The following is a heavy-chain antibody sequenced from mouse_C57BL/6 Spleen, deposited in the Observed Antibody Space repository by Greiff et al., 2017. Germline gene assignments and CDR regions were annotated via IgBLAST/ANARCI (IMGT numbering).Heavy chain of an antibody. Sequence: QVQLKESGAELVRPGASVTLSCKASGYTFTDYEMHWVKQTPVHGLEWIGAIDPETGGTAYNQKFKGKAILTADKSSSTAYMELRSLTSEDSAVYYCTRAGLLWLDYWGQGTLVTVSA. J-gene: IGHJ3*01. CDR1: GYTFTDYE. CDR3: TRAGLLWLDY. V-gene: IGHV1-15*01. D-gene: IGHD2-1*01. CDR2: IDPETGGT.